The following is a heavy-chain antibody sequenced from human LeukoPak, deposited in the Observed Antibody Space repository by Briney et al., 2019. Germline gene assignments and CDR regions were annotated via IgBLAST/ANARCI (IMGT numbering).Heavy chain of an antibody. CDR3: ARGKDSSGYNDY. V-gene: IGHV4-30-2*01. CDR2: IYHSGST. D-gene: IGHD3-22*01. Sequence: SETLSLTCAVSGGSISSGGYSWSWIRQPPGKGLEWIGYIYHSGSTYYNPSLKSRVTISVDRSKNQFSLKLSSVTAADTAVYYCARGKDSSGYNDYWGQGTLVTVSS. J-gene: IGHJ4*02. CDR1: GGSISSGGYS.